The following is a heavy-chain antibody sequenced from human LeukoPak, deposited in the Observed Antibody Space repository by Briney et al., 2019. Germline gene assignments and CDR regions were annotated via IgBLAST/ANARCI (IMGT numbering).Heavy chain of an antibody. J-gene: IGHJ4*02. D-gene: IGHD4-17*01. Sequence: GGSLRLSCVASGFTFSTYSMNWVRQAPGKGLEWVSTISGSSRYIYFADSERGRFTISRDNAKNSLYLQMSNLRAEDTAVYYCARRLNNGDYGSDCWGQGTLVTVSS. CDR2: ISGSSRYI. CDR1: GFTFSTYS. CDR3: ARRLNNGDYGSDC. V-gene: IGHV3-21*01.